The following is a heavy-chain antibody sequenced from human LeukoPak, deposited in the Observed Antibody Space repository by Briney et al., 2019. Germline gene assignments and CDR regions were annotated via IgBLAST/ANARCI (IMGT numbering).Heavy chain of an antibody. CDR2: IRPNSVDT. J-gene: IGHJ6*02. CDR3: ATSRTTDYYYGMDV. Sequence: ASVKVSCKASGYTFTGYYLHWVRQAPGQGLEWMGYIRPNSVDTNYAQEFQGRVTMTRDTSISTAYMELSRLRSDDTAVYYCATSRTTDYYYGMDVWGQGTTVTVSS. D-gene: IGHD2/OR15-2a*01. V-gene: IGHV1-2*02. CDR1: GYTFTGYY.